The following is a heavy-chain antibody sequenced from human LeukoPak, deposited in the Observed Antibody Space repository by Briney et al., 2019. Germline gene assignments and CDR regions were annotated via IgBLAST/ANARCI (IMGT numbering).Heavy chain of an antibody. V-gene: IGHV3-7*01. D-gene: IGHD2-2*01. J-gene: IGHJ4*02. CDR1: GFPFSRYW. CDR3: AREEYCSSTSCSLRPDY. Sequence: GGSLRLSCAASGFPFSRYWMSWVRQAPGKGLEWVANIKQDGSEKYYVDSVKGRFTISRDNAKNSLYLQMNSLRAEDTAVYHCAREEYCSSTSCSLRPDYWGQGTLVTVSS. CDR2: IKQDGSEK.